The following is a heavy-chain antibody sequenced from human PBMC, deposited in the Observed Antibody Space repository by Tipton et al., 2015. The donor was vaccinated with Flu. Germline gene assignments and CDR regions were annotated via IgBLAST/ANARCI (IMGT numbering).Heavy chain of an antibody. V-gene: IGHV4-39*07. CDR1: GDSISTTIYY. Sequence: TLSLTCTVSGDSISTTIYYWGWVRQPPGKGLEWIGSIYYSGTTYYNPSLKSRATVSVDPSKNQFSLSLTSLTAADTAVYYCARDLWNDRRVYYYYGVDVWGRGTTVTVSS. D-gene: IGHD1-1*01. CDR2: IYYSGTT. CDR3: ARDLWNDRRVYYYYGVDV. J-gene: IGHJ6*02.